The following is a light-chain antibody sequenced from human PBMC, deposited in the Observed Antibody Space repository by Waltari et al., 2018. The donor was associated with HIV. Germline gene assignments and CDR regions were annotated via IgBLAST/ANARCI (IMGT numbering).Light chain of an antibody. V-gene: IGLV2-8*01. CDR2: EVR. J-gene: IGLJ1*01. CDR3: CSYSGSGTLYV. Sequence: QSALTQPPSASGSPGQSVTISCTATGSDGGSQNSVTWYQHHPGKAPKLIIYEVRKRPSGVPDRFSGSKSGNTASLTISGLQAEDEADYYCCSYSGSGTLYVFGTGTEVTVL. CDR1: GSDGGSQNS.